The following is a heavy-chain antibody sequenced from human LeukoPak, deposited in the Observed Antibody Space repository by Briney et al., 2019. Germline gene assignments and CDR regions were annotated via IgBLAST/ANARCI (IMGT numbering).Heavy chain of an antibody. CDR3: ARESTYSGYDLADY. CDR2: INHSGST. D-gene: IGHD5-12*01. V-gene: IGHV4-34*01. CDR1: GGSFSGYY. Sequence: SETLSLTCAVYGGSFSGYYWSWIRQPPGKGLEWIGEINHSGSTNYNPSLKSRVTISVDMSKNQFSLKLSSVTAADTAVYYCARESTYSGYDLADYWGQGTLVTVSS. J-gene: IGHJ4*02.